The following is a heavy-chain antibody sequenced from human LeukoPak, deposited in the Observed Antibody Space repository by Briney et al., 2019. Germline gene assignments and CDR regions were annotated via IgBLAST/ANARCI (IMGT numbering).Heavy chain of an antibody. V-gene: IGHV4-4*02. CDR3: ARDDSLSSGSYNWFDP. CDR1: GGSISSSNW. D-gene: IGHD1-26*01. Sequence: SGTLSLTCAVSGGSISSSNWWSWVRQPPGKGLEWIGSIYYSGSTYYNPSLKSRVTISVDTSKNQFSLKLSSVTAADTAVYYCARDDSLSSGSYNWFDPWGQGTLVTVSS. CDR2: IYYSGST. J-gene: IGHJ5*02.